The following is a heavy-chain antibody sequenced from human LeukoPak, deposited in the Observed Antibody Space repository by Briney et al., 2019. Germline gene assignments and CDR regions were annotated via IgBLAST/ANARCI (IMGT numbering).Heavy chain of an antibody. J-gene: IGHJ4*02. V-gene: IGHV3-30*18. D-gene: IGHD6-13*01. CDR3: AKDSSSWYGGGY. CDR2: ISYDGSNK. Sequence: GGSLRLSCAASGFTFRSYDMHWVRQAPGKGLEWVAVISYDGSNKYYADSVKGRFTISRDNSKNTLYLQMNSLRAEDTAVYYCAKDSSSWYGGGYWGQGTLVTVSS. CDR1: GFTFRSYD.